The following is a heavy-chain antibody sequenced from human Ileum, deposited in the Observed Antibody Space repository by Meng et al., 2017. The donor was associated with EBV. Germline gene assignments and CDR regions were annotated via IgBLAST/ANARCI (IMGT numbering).Heavy chain of an antibody. CDR3: AHRLSGSTWDGGYFDY. V-gene: IGHV2-5*02. Sequence: QITFSEPGTTSNNTTASLTLIYTFSRFPLTTSGVRVGWIRQPPGKAPECLAIIYWDNDRRYNPSLKTRLAISKDPSKNQVVLTMTNMGPVDTAIYYCAHRLSGSTWDGGYFDYWGQGILVTVSS. D-gene: IGHD6-13*01. CDR1: RFPLTTSGVR. J-gene: IGHJ4*02. CDR2: IYWDNDR.